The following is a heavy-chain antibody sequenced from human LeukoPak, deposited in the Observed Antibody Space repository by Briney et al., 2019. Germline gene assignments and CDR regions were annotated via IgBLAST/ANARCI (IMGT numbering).Heavy chain of an antibody. J-gene: IGHJ3*01. CDR2: IYYSGST. Sequence: SETLSLTCTVSGGSISSYYWSWIRQPPGKGLEWIGYIYYSGSTNYKSSLKSRVTISVDTSKNQFSLKLRSVTAADTAVYYCARWVVSGIRGAFDVWGQGTMVPVS. CDR3: ARWVVSGIRGAFDV. CDR1: GGSISSYY. D-gene: IGHD2-21*01. V-gene: IGHV4-59*01.